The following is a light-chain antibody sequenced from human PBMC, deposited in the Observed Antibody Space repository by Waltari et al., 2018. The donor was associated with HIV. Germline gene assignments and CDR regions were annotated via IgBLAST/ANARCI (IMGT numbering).Light chain of an antibody. V-gene: IGLV3-27*01. CDR2: KNT. J-gene: IGLJ3*02. CDR1: DLTKYY. CDR3: FSAADDNLRV. Sequence: SYELTQPSSVSVSPGQTARITCSGDDLTKYYARWYQQKPGQAPVLVIYKNTERPSGIPGRFSGSRSGTTVTLTISGAQVGDEADYYCFSAADDNLRVFGGGTKLTVL.